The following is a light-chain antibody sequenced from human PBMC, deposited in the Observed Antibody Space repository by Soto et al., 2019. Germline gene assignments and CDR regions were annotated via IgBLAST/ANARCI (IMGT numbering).Light chain of an antibody. CDR3: QQRSDWPPLT. CDR2: DAS. V-gene: IGKV3-11*01. Sequence: EVVLTQSPATLSLSPGERATLSCRASQSISGFLTWYQQKPGQAPRLLIYDASTRATGIPARFSGTGSGTDFTLTISSLEPEDFAVYYCQQRSDWPPLTFGGGTKVDIK. J-gene: IGKJ4*01. CDR1: QSISGF.